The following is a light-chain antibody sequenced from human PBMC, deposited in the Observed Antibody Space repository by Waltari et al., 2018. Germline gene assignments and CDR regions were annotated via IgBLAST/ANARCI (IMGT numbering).Light chain of an antibody. CDR1: NSNIGNNY. V-gene: IGLV1-51*01. J-gene: IGLJ3*02. CDR2: YNN. CDR3: AIWDSSLNAIV. Sequence: QSVLTQPPSVSADPGQKVTISCSGTNSNIGNNYVPWDQQLPGTAPKLLIYYNNKRPSGIPDRFSGSKSGRTATLAISGLQTGDEADYSCAIWDSSLNAIVFGGGTKLTVL.